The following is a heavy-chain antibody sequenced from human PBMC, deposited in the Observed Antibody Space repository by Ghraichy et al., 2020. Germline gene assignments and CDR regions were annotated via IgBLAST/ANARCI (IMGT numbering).Heavy chain of an antibody. CDR2: ISSSSSHI. Sequence: GGSLRLSCAASGFTFSSYSMNWVRQAPGKGLEWVSSISSSSSHIYYADSVKGRFTISRDNAKNSLYLQMNSLRAEDTAVYYCARAVSGSYTAFDIWGQGTMVTVSS. D-gene: IGHD3-10*01. CDR1: GFTFSSYS. CDR3: ARAVSGSYTAFDI. J-gene: IGHJ3*02. V-gene: IGHV3-21*01.